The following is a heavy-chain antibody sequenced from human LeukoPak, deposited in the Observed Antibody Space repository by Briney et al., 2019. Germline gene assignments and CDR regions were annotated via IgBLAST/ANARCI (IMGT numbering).Heavy chain of an antibody. J-gene: IGHJ4*02. CDR2: ISYDGSRK. CDR1: GLTFSNYA. CDR3: ARGYYYDY. Sequence: GSLRLSCAASGLTFSNYAMHWGRQAPGKGLEWVAVISYDGSRKDYTDSVKGRFTISRDNPKNTLYLQMNSLRAEDTAVYYCARGYYYDYWGQGNLVTVSS. V-gene: IGHV3-30*04. D-gene: IGHD1-14*01.